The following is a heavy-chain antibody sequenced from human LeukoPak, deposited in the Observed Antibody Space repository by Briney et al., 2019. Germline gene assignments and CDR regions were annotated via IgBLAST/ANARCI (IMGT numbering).Heavy chain of an antibody. V-gene: IGHV3-33*01. CDR2: IWYDGSNK. D-gene: IGHD1-20*01. Sequence: PGRSLRLSCAASGFTFSSYVMHWVRQAPGKGLEWVAVIWYDGSNKYYADSVKGRFTISRDNAENSLYLQMHSLRVEDTALYYCARDDNWNDKPFDFWGQGTLVTVSS. CDR3: ARDDNWNDKPFDF. CDR1: GFTFSSYV. J-gene: IGHJ4*02.